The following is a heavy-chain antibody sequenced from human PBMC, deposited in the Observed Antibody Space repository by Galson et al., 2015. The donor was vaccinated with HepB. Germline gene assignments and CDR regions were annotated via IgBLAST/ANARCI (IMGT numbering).Heavy chain of an antibody. V-gene: IGHV4-39*01. CDR3: ARCPFRNYYDSGTYFDF. CDR1: GDSISSSSYC. D-gene: IGHD3-10*01. J-gene: IGHJ4*02. CDR2: IYYHGRT. Sequence: ETLSLTCNVSGDSISSSSYCWGWIRQPPGKGLEWIAAIYYHGRTYYKPSLKSRVSISVDTSKNQFSLNLRSVTAADTAVYYCARCPFRNYYDSGTYFDFWGQGTPVTVSP.